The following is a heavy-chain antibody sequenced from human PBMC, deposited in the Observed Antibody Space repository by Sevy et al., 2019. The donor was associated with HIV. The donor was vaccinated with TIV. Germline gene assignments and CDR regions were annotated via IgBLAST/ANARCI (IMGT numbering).Heavy chain of an antibody. CDR2: IKQDGSEN. CDR1: EFTFSSYW. Sequence: GGSLRLSCAGSEFTFSSYWMSWVRQSPGKGLEWVANIKQDGSENYYVDSVKGRFTMSRDNAKNSLYLQMNSLRAEDTAVYYCARGYGGNAHEAFDIWGQGTMVTVSS. V-gene: IGHV3-7*04. J-gene: IGHJ3*02. D-gene: IGHD2-15*01. CDR3: ARGYGGNAHEAFDI.